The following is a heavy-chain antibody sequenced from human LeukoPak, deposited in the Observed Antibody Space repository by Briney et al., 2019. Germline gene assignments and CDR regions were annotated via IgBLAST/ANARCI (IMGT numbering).Heavy chain of an antibody. CDR3: ASEDRYSSSWYYFDY. V-gene: IGHV1-69*13. D-gene: IGHD6-13*01. J-gene: IGHJ4*02. Sequence: ASVKVSCKASGDTFTGCAISWVRQAPGQGLEWMGGINPNFGGTNYAQKFQGRVTITADQSTSTAYMELSSLRSDDTAVYYCASEDRYSSSWYYFDYWGQGTLVTVS. CDR2: INPNFGGT. CDR1: GDTFTGCA.